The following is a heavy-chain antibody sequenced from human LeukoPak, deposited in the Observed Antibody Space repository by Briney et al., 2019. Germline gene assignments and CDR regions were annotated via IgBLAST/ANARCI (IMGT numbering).Heavy chain of an antibody. CDR2: ISWNSGSI. D-gene: IGHD3-22*01. Sequence: GGSLRLSCAASGFTFDDYAMHWVRQAPGKGLEWVSGISWNSGSIGYADSVKGRFTISRDNAKNSLYLQMNSLRAEDTALYYCAKDISSYYYDSSGYFDYWGQGTLVTVSS. V-gene: IGHV3-9*01. CDR3: AKDISSYYYDSSGYFDY. J-gene: IGHJ4*02. CDR1: GFTFDDYA.